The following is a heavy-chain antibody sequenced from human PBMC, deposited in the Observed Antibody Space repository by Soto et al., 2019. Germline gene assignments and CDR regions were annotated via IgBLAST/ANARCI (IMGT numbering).Heavy chain of an antibody. CDR2: IYYSGST. V-gene: IGHV4-39*01. Sequence: QLQLQESGPGLVKPSETLSLTCTVSGGSISSSSYYWGWIRQPPGKGLEWIGSIYYSGSTYYNPSLKSRVTISVDTSKNQFSLKLSSVTAADTAVYYCAQEAYCGGDCYSGSIDYWGQGTLVTVSS. CDR1: GGSISSSSYY. CDR3: AQEAYCGGDCYSGSIDY. D-gene: IGHD2-21*02. J-gene: IGHJ4*02.